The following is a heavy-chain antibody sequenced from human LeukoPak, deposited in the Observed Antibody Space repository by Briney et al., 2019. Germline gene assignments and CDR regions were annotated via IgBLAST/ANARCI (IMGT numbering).Heavy chain of an antibody. CDR2: IYYSGST. Sequence: PSETLSLTCTVSGGSISSYYWSWIRQPPGKGLEWIGYIYYSGSTNYNPSLKSRVTISVDTSKNQFSLKLSSVTAADTAVYYCARHALKSSSPFDYWGQGTLVTVSS. V-gene: IGHV4-59*08. CDR1: GGSISSYY. J-gene: IGHJ4*02. CDR3: ARHALKSSSPFDY. D-gene: IGHD6-6*01.